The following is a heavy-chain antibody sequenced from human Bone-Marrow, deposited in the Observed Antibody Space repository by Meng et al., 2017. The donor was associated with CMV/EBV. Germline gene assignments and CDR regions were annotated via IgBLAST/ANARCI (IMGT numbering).Heavy chain of an antibody. CDR1: GFTFSSYN. CDR2: ISSSNGYI. D-gene: IGHD2-2*02. CDR3: ARDYRVPAAIPWGYYYGMDV. J-gene: IGHJ6*02. Sequence: GGSLRLSCAASGFTFSSYNMNGVRQAPGKGREWVSYISSSNGYIYYADSVKGRFTISRDNAKNSLYLQMNSLRAEDTAVYYCARDYRVPAAIPWGYYYGMDVWGQGTTVTVSS. V-gene: IGHV3-21*04.